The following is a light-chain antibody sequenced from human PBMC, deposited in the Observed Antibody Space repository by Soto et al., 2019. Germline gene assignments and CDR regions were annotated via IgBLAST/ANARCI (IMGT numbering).Light chain of an antibody. CDR1: SSDVGGYNY. Sequence: QAVVTQPPSASGSPGQSVTISCTGTSSDVGGYNYVSWYQQHPGKAPKLMIYEVSKRPSGVPDRFSGSKSGNTASLTVSGLQAEDEADYYCSSYAGSNNLYVFGTGTQLTVL. J-gene: IGLJ1*01. CDR3: SSYAGSNNLYV. CDR2: EVS. V-gene: IGLV2-8*01.